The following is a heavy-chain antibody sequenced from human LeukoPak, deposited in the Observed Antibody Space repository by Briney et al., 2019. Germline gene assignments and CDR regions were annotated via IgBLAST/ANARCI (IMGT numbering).Heavy chain of an antibody. V-gene: IGHV3-43*02. D-gene: IGHD6-13*01. CDR1: GFTFDDYA. Sequence: PGGSLRLSCAASGFTFDDYAMHWVRQAPGKGLEWVSLISGDGGSTYYADSVKGRLTISRDNSKNSLYLQMNSLRTEDTALYYCAKEKSRRGYSSSWYFDYWGQGTLVTVSS. CDR3: AKEKSRRGYSSSWYFDY. CDR2: ISGDGGST. J-gene: IGHJ4*02.